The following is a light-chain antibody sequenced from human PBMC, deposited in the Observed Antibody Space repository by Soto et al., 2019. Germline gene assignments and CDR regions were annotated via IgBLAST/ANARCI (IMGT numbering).Light chain of an antibody. J-gene: IGLJ2*01. CDR3: SSYTSSSPLV. CDR2: DVS. V-gene: IGLV2-14*01. Sequence: QSALTQPASVSGSPGQSITISCTGTSSDVGGYNYVSWYQQHPGKAPKLMIYDVSNRPSGVSNRFSGSKSGNTASLTISVLQAEEEADYCCSSYTSSSPLVFGGGTKLTVL. CDR1: SSDVGGYNY.